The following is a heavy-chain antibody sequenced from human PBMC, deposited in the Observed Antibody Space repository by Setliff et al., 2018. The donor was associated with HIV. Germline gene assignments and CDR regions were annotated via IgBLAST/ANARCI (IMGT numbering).Heavy chain of an antibody. V-gene: IGHV4-39*01. D-gene: IGHD6-19*01. CDR2: VYYSGST. CDR1: GVSTSSSSYY. Sequence: SETLSLTCTVSGVSTSSSSYYWGWIRQPPGKGLEWIGYVYYSGSTYYNPSLKSRLTISVDTSKNHFSLRLSSVTAADTAVYYCVGQGAVTGHSFDSWGPGALVAVSS. J-gene: IGHJ4*02. CDR3: VGQGAVTGHSFDS.